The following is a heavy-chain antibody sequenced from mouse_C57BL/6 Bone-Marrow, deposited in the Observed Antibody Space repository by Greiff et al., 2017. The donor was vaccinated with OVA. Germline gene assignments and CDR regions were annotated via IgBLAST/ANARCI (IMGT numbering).Heavy chain of an antibody. CDR2: INSDGGRT. Sequence: EVQGVESGGGLVQPGESLKLSCESNEYEFPSHDMSWVRKTPEKRLELVAAINSDGGRTYYPETMERRFIISRDNTKKTLYLQMSSLRSEDTALYYCARSSPYWYFGVWGTGTTVTVSS. D-gene: IGHD1-1*01. J-gene: IGHJ1*03. V-gene: IGHV5-2*01. CDR1: EYEFPSHD. CDR3: ARSSPYWYFGV.